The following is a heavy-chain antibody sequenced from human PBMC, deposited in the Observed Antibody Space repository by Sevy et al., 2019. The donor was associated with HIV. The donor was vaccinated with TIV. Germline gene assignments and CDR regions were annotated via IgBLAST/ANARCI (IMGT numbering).Heavy chain of an antibody. CDR3: VRRSSSWDYFEY. V-gene: IGHV3-11*06. CDR2: ISSSSRYI. J-gene: IGHJ4*02. CDR1: GFTFSDYY. Sequence: GVSLRLSCAASGFTFSDYYMNWIRQAPGKGLEWVSYISSSSRYINYADSLKGRFTISRDNAKNSLYLQMNSLRAEDTAVYYCVRRSSSWDYFEYWGQGTLVTVSS. D-gene: IGHD6-13*01.